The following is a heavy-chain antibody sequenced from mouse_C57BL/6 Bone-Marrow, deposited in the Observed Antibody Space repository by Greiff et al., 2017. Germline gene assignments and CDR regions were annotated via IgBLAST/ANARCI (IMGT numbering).Heavy chain of an antibody. D-gene: IGHD1-1*01. J-gene: IGHJ3*01. CDR2: INPGSGGT. V-gene: IGHV1-54*01. CDR1: GYAFTNYL. CDR3: ARAVLRGFAY. Sequence: VKLQQSGAELVRPGTSVKVSCKASGYAFTNYLIEWVKQRPGQGLEWIGVINPGSGGTNYNEKFKGKATLTADKSSSTAYMQLSSLTSEDSAVYFCARAVLRGFAYWGQGTLVTVSA.